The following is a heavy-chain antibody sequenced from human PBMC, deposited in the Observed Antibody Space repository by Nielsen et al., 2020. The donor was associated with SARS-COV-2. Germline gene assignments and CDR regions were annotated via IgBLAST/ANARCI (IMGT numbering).Heavy chain of an antibody. CDR3: ARVLSSGWDYYYYGMDV. J-gene: IGHJ6*02. CDR2: INSDGSST. V-gene: IGHV3-74*01. D-gene: IGHD6-19*01. CDR1: GFTFSCYW. Sequence: GESLKISCAASGFTFSCYWMHWVRQAPGKGLVWVSRINSDGSSTSYADSVKGRFTISRDNAKNTLYLQMNSLRAEDTAVYYCARVLSSGWDYYYYGMDVWGQGTTVTVSS.